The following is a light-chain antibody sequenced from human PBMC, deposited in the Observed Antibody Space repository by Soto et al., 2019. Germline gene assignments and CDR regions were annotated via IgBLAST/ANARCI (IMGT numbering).Light chain of an antibody. CDR1: QSISSY. V-gene: IGKV1-39*01. CDR2: AAS. CDR3: QQRYSTPHT. J-gene: IGKJ5*01. Sequence: DIQMTQSPSSLSASVGDRVTITCRASQSISSYLNWYQQKPGKDPKLLIYAASSLQSGVPSRFSGSGSGTDFNLTISSLQTEDFATYDCQQRYSTPHTFCQGTRLEIK.